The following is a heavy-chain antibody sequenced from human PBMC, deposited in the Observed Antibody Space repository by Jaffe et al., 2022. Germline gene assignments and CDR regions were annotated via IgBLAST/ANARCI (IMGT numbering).Heavy chain of an antibody. CDR3: ARHYYDSSGYYYYYYYYYMDV. D-gene: IGHD3-22*01. CDR2: IYHSGST. Sequence: QVQLQESGPGLVKPSETLSLTCAVSGYSISSGYYWGWIRQPPGKGLEWIGSIYHSGSTYYNPSLKSRVTISVDTSKNQFSLKLSSVTAADTAVYYCARHYYDSSGYYYYYYYYYMDVWGKGTTVTVSS. J-gene: IGHJ6*03. CDR1: GYSISSGYY. V-gene: IGHV4-38-2*01.